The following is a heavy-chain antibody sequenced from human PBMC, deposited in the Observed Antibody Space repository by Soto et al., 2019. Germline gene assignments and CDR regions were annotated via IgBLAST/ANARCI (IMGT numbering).Heavy chain of an antibody. V-gene: IGHV4-59*01. D-gene: IGHD3-3*01. CDR3: ATLRFLEWYQLDY. CDR2: IYYSGST. J-gene: IGHJ4*02. CDR1: GGSISSYY. Sequence: PSETLSLTCTVSGGSISSYYWSWIRQPPGKGLEWIGYIYYSGSTNYNPSLKGRVTISVDTSKNQFSLKLSSVTAADTAVYYCATLRFLEWYQLDYWGQGTLVTVSS.